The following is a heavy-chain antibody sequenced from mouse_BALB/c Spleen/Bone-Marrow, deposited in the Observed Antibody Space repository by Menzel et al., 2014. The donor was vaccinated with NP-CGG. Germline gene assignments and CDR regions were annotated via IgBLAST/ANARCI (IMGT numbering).Heavy chain of an antibody. J-gene: IGHJ2*01. CDR2: FYPGDGDT. D-gene: IGHD1-1*01. CDR1: GYAFSSYW. V-gene: IGHV1-80*01. Sequence: VQLQQSGAELVRPGSSVKISCKASGYAFSSYWMNWVKPRPGQGLEWIGQFYPGDGDTNYNGKFKGKATLTADKSSSTAYMQLSSLTSEDSAVYFCARRGYYCGSSYVDYWGQGTTLTVSS. CDR3: ARRGYYCGSSYVDY.